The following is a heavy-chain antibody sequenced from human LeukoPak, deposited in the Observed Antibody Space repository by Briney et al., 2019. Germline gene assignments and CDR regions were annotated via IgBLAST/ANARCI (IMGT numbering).Heavy chain of an antibody. Sequence: GRSLRLSCAASGFTFSSNGMHWVRQAPGKGLEWVAVIWYDGSNEHYADSVKGRFTISRDNSKSTLYLQMDSLRVDDTAVYYCTGGFSSGWSPPAFDHWGQGTLVTVSS. V-gene: IGHV3-33*01. CDR2: IWYDGSNE. D-gene: IGHD6-19*01. J-gene: IGHJ4*02. CDR1: GFTFSSNG. CDR3: TGGFSSGWSPPAFDH.